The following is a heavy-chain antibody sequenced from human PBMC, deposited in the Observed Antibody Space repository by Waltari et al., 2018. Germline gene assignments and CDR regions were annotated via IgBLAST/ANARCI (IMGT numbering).Heavy chain of an antibody. V-gene: IGHV3-30-3*01. Sequence: QVQLVESGGGVVQPGRSLRLSCAASGFTFSSYAMPWVRQAPGKGLEWVAVISYDGSNKYYADSVKGRFTISRDNSKNTLYLQMNSLRAEDTAVYYCARGVGDWFDPWGQGTLVTVSS. D-gene: IGHD1-26*01. CDR1: GFTFSSYA. CDR3: ARGVGDWFDP. CDR2: ISYDGSNK. J-gene: IGHJ5*02.